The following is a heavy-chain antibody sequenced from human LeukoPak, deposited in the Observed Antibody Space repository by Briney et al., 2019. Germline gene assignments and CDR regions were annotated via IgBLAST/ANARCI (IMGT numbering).Heavy chain of an antibody. Sequence: GSLRLSCAASGFTLSYFEMIWVRQAPGKGLEWIGEINHSGSTNYNPSLKSRVTISVDTSKNQFSLKLSSVTAADTAVYYCARHPGSSSWYAWFDPWGQGTLVTVSS. V-gene: IGHV4-34*01. D-gene: IGHD6-13*01. CDR2: INHSGST. CDR1: GFTLSYFE. CDR3: ARHPGSSSWYAWFDP. J-gene: IGHJ5*02.